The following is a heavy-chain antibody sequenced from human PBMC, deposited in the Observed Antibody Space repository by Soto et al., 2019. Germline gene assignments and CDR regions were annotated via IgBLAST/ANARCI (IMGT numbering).Heavy chain of an antibody. D-gene: IGHD6-19*01. V-gene: IGHV4-59*01. CDR1: GGSISSYY. CDR3: ARDLEVAGTSYYYGMDV. J-gene: IGHJ6*02. Sequence: PSETLSLTCTVSGGSISSYYWSWIRQPPGKGLEWIGYIYYSGSTNYNPSLKSRVTISVDTSKNQFSLKLSSVTAADTAVYYCARDLEVAGTSYYYGMDVWGQGTTVTVSS. CDR2: IYYSGST.